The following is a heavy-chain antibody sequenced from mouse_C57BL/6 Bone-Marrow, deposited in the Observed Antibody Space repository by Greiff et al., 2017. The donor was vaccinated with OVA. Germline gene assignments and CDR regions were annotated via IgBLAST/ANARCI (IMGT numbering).Heavy chain of an antibody. D-gene: IGHD1-1*02. Sequence: QVQLQQPGAELVMPGASVKLSCKASGYTFTSYWMHWVKQRPGQGLEWIGEIDPSDSYPNYNQKFKGKSTLTLDKSSITAYMQLSSLTSEDSAVYYCARLVYWYFDVWGTGTTVTVSS. CDR3: ARLVYWYFDV. V-gene: IGHV1-69*01. J-gene: IGHJ1*03. CDR1: GYTFTSYW. CDR2: IDPSDSYP.